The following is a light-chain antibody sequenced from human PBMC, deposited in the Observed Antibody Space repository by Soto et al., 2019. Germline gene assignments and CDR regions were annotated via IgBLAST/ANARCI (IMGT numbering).Light chain of an antibody. CDR2: DAS. J-gene: IGKJ5*01. V-gene: IGKV1-13*02. CDR3: QQFNSYPPRVT. CDR1: QGISSA. Sequence: AIQLTQSPSSLSASVGDRVTITCRASQGISSALAWYQQKPGKAPKLLIYDASSLESGVPSRFSGSGSGTDFTLTISSLQPEDFATYYWQQFNSYPPRVTFGQGTRLEIK.